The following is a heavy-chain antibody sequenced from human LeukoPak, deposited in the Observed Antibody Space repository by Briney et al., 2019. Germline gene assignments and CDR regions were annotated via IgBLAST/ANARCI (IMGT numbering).Heavy chain of an antibody. J-gene: IGHJ4*02. V-gene: IGHV3-23*01. CDR1: GFTFSSYA. Sequence: PGGSLRLSCAASGFTFSSYAMSWVRQAPGKGLEWVSAISGSGGSTYYADSVKGRFTISRDNSKNTLYLQTNSLRAEDTAVYYCAKDPLSWNYLGFDYWGQGTLVTVSS. CDR3: AKDPLSWNYLGFDY. D-gene: IGHD1-7*01. CDR2: ISGSGGST.